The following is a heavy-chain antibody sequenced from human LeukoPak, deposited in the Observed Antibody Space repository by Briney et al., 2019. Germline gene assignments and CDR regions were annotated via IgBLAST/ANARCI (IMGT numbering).Heavy chain of an antibody. CDR2: INHSGST. Sequence: SETLSLTCTVSGYSISSGYYWAWMRQPPGKGLEWIGSINHSGSTHYNPSLKSRVTVSVDTSKNQVSLRLSSVTAADTAVYYCARVCSSGRCLDYWGQGTLVTVSS. D-gene: IGHD2-15*01. CDR1: GYSISSGYY. CDR3: ARVCSSGRCLDY. J-gene: IGHJ4*02. V-gene: IGHV4-38-2*02.